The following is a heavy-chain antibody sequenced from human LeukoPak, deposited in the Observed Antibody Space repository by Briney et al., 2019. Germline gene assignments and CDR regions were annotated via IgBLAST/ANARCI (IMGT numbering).Heavy chain of an antibody. J-gene: IGHJ4*02. Sequence: SETLSLTCTVPGGSISSGDYYWSWIRQPPGKGLEWIGYIYYSGSTYYNPSLKSRVTISVDTSKNQFSLKLSSVTAADTAVYYCARWAVTVYSGSYLDYWGQGTLVTVSS. V-gene: IGHV4-30-4*01. CDR1: GGSISSGDYY. CDR2: IYYSGST. CDR3: ARWAVTVYSGSYLDY. D-gene: IGHD1-26*01.